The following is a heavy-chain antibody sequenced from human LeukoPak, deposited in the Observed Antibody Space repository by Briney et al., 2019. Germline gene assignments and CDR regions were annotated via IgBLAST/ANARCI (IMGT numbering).Heavy chain of an antibody. CDR1: GFTFSSYG. Sequence: GGSLRLSCAASGFTFSSYGMHWVRQAPGKGLEWVANIKQDGSEKYYVDSVKGRFTISRDNAKNSLYLQMNSLRAEDTAVYYCARGTYYYYYYMDVWGKGTTVTVSS. CDR3: ARGTYYYYYYMDV. J-gene: IGHJ6*03. CDR2: IKQDGSEK. V-gene: IGHV3-7*01.